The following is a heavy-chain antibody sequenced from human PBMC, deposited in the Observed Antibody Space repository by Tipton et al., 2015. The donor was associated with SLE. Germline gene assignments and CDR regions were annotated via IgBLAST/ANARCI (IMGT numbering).Heavy chain of an antibody. CDR1: GFTFDDYA. J-gene: IGHJ4*02. Sequence: VQLVQSGGGLVQPGRSLRLSCAASGFTFDDYAMHWVRQAPGKGLEWVSGISWNSGSIGYADSVKGRFTISRDNAKNSLYLQMNSLGAEDTALYYCAKSYDSSGYSHCDYWGQGTLVTVSS. CDR2: ISWNSGSI. CDR3: AKSYDSSGYSHCDY. V-gene: IGHV3-9*01. D-gene: IGHD3-22*01.